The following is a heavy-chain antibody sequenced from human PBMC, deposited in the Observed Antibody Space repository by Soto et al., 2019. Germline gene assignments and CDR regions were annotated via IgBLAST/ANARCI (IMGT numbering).Heavy chain of an antibody. CDR2: INPSGGST. J-gene: IGHJ6*02. V-gene: IGHV1-46*01. CDR3: ARAIVVVPAARYYYYGMDV. D-gene: IGHD2-2*01. Sequence: ASVKVSCKASGYTFTSYYMHWVRQAPGQGLEWMGIINPSGGSTSYAQKFQGRVTMTRDTSTSTVYMELGSLRSEDTAVYYCARAIVVVPAARYYYYGMDVWGQGTTVTVSS. CDR1: GYTFTSYY.